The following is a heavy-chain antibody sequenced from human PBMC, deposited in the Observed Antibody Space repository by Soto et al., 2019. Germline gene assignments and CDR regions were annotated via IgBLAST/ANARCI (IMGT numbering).Heavy chain of an antibody. CDR1: GYTFTSYG. V-gene: IGHV1-18*04. CDR2: ISAYNGNT. Sequence: GASVKVSCKASGYTFTSYGISWVRQAPGQGLEWMGWISAYNGNTDYAQKLQGRVTMTTDTSTSTAYMELRSLRSDDTAVYYCARYYTMYSSGHGYAVWGQGTLVTVSS. D-gene: IGHD6-19*01. J-gene: IGHJ4*02. CDR3: ARYYTMYSSGHGYAV.